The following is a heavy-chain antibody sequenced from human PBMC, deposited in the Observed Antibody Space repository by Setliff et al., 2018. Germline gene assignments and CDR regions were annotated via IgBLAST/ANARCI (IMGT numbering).Heavy chain of an antibody. J-gene: IGHJ4*02. CDR3: ARGSRDGLYDF. V-gene: IGHV1-69*13. CDR1: GGTSGDTFTYFG. D-gene: IGHD3-3*01. Sequence: SVKVSCKASGGTSGDTFTYFGISWVRQAPGKGLEWVGGLTPLFDTTNYAQTFQGRVTITADESMTTGYMELSSLKSEDTAVYFCARGSRDGLYDFWGQGTRVTVS. CDR2: LTPLFDTT.